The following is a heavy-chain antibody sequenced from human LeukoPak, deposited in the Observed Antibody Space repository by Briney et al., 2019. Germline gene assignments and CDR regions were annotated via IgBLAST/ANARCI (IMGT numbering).Heavy chain of an antibody. CDR3: ARTPIYYYDNSGYYN. CDR1: GGSIGTYY. Sequence: SETLSLTCTVSGGSIGTYYWSWIRQPPGKGLEWIGYIYYNGYTDYNPSLKSRVTISLHTSKNQFSLKLSSVTAADTAVYYCARTPIYYYDNSGYYNWGQGTLVTVSS. J-gene: IGHJ4*02. CDR2: IYYNGYT. D-gene: IGHD3-22*01. V-gene: IGHV4-59*01.